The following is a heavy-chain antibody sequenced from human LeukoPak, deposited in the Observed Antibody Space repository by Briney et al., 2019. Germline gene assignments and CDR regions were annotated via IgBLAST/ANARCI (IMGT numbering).Heavy chain of an antibody. Sequence: SETLSLTCTVSGDSISSYYWSWIRQPPGKGLEWIGYISYSGSTNFNPSLKSRVTISVDTSKNQFSLKLSSVTAADTAVYYCAREGTAGTNLNWFDPWGQGTLVTVSS. CDR3: AREGTAGTNLNWFDP. J-gene: IGHJ5*02. V-gene: IGHV4-59*01. CDR2: ISYSGST. CDR1: GDSISSYY. D-gene: IGHD1-1*01.